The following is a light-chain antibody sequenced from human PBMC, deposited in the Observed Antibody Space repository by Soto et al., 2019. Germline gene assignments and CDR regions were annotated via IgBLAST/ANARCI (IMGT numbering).Light chain of an antibody. CDR2: STS. CDR3: LLYYDGGHVV. Sequence: QAVVTQEPSLTVSPGGTVTLTCASSTSAVTRAYYQSWFQHQPGPATRALIYSTSDKHSWTPARFSGSLLGDKAAPTLSGVQPVDEADYYCLLYYDGGHVVFGGGTKLTVL. V-gene: IGLV7-43*01. J-gene: IGLJ2*01. CDR1: TSAVTRAYY.